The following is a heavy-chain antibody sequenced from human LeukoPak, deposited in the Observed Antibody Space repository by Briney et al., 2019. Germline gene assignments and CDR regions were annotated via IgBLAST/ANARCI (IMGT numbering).Heavy chain of an antibody. CDR3: ARVRGYQRPVNWFDP. CDR1: GYSISSGYY. D-gene: IGHD6-25*01. J-gene: IGHJ5*02. Sequence: SETLSLTCTVSGYSISSGYYWGWIRQPPGKGLEWIGSIYHSGSTYYNPSLKSRVTISVDTSKNQFSLKLSSVTAPDTPVYYCARVRGYQRPVNWFDPGGQGTLVTVSS. CDR2: IYHSGST. V-gene: IGHV4-38-2*02.